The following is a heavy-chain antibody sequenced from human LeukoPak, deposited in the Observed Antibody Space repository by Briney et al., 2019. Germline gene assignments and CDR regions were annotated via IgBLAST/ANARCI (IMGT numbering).Heavy chain of an antibody. V-gene: IGHV3-53*01. CDR1: GFNVSSNH. D-gene: IGHD1-26*01. J-gene: IGHJ4*02. CDR3: AGGGGVGAKY. CDR2: IYISSNT. Sequence: GGSLRLSCAASGFNVSSNHMSWVRQAPGKGLEWVSLIYISSNTYYADSVKGRFTISRDNSKNTLYLQMNSLRAEDTAVYYCAGGGGVGAKYWGQGTLVTVSS.